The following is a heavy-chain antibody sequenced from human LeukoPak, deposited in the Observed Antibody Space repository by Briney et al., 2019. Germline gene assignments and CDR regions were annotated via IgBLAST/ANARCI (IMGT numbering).Heavy chain of an antibody. V-gene: IGHV1-8*01. CDR1: GYTFTSYD. D-gene: IGHD3-10*01. Sequence: ASVKVSCKTSGYTFTSYDVNWVGQATGQGLEWMGYMNPNSGIIGFAQKFQGRITMTWDTSISTAYMELSSLRSEDTAVYYCAREPRRFGDWGQGTLITVSS. J-gene: IGHJ4*02. CDR2: MNPNSGII. CDR3: AREPRRFGD.